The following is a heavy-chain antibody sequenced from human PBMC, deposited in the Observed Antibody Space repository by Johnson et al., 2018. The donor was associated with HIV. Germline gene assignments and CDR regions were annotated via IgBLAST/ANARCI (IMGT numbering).Heavy chain of an antibody. D-gene: IGHD1-20*01. Sequence: VQLVESGGGVVQPGRSLRLSCAASGFTFSSYAMHWVRQAPGKGLEWVAVISYDGSNKYYADSVKGRVTISRDNAKKSLYLQMNSLRAEDTAVYYCAREMYNWNDRSDAFDIWGQGTMVTVSS. CDR1: GFTFSSYA. V-gene: IGHV3-30*03. CDR3: AREMYNWNDRSDAFDI. CDR2: ISYDGSNK. J-gene: IGHJ3*02.